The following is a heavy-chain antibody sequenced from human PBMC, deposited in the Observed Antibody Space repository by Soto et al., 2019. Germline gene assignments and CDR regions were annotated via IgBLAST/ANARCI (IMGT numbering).Heavy chain of an antibody. CDR2: MQPSTGRT. CDR3: ARGVRAGVDY. J-gene: IGHJ4*02. V-gene: IGHV1-8*01. Sequence: QVQLVQSGAEVREPGASVKVSCKASGYSFTSLDINWVRQTAGQGREWMGWMQPSTGRTGYAQKFQGRVTMTRDTSINTAYIELTTLTAADTAFYYCARGVRAGVDYWGQGTLVTVSS. D-gene: IGHD1-26*01. CDR1: GYSFTSLD.